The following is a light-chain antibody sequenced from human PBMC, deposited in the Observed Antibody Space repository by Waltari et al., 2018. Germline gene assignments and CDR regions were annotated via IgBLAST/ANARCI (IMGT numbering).Light chain of an antibody. J-gene: IGKJ4*01. V-gene: IGKV1-39*01. CDR3: QQSYSLPLT. Sequence: LIYEVSTLKSGVPSRFSAGGSGTLFTLTISSLQTEDSATYYCQQSYSLPLTFGGGTKVEIK. CDR2: EVS.